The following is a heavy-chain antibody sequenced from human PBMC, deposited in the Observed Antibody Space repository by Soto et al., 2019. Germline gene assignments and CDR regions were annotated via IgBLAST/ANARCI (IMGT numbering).Heavy chain of an antibody. CDR3: ARGVGYSTPLDY. Sequence: SVKVSCKASGGTFSSYAISCVRQAPGQGLEWMGGIIPIFGTANYAQKFQGRVTITADKSTSTAYMELSSLRSEDTAVYYCARGVGYSTPLDYWGQGTLVTVSS. J-gene: IGHJ4*02. CDR1: GGTFSSYA. CDR2: IIPIFGTA. D-gene: IGHD2-15*01. V-gene: IGHV1-69*06.